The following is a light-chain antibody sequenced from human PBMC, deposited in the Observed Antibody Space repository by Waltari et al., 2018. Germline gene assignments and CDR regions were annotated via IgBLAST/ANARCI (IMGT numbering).Light chain of an antibody. CDR2: DNN. CDR3: ATWNNSRSAVM. J-gene: IGLJ3*02. CDR1: NSNIASNY. Sequence: QSVLTQPPSVSAAPGPKVDISCSGSNSNIASNYVSWYQQVPGTAPKLLIFDNNKRPSVIPDRFSGSKSGTLATLGITGLQTGDEADYYCATWNNSRSAVMFGGGTKVTVL. V-gene: IGLV1-51*01.